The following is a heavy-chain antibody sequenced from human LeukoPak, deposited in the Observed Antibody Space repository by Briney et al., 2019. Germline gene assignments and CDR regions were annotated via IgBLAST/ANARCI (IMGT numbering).Heavy chain of an antibody. CDR2: IYPDDSDT. D-gene: IGHD6-19*01. Sequence: GESLKISCKGSTYTFTGYWIGWVRQMPGKGLEWMGIIYPDDSDTRYSPSFQGQVTISADKSIRTAYLQWSSLKASDTAMYYCARHQSSSGWPDYWGQGTLVTVSS. CDR1: TYTFTGYW. CDR3: ARHQSSSGWPDY. J-gene: IGHJ4*02. V-gene: IGHV5-51*01.